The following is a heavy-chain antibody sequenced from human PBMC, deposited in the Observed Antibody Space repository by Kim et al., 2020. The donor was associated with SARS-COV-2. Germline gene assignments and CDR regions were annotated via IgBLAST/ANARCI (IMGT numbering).Heavy chain of an antibody. D-gene: IGHD6-25*01. J-gene: IGHJ4*02. Sequence: ASVKVSCKASGYTLSSYAMHWVRQAPGQGLEWMGWINTNTGNAGYAEGFTGRFVFSFDTSVNTAYLQISSLEAEDTAIYYCARANSGIDFWGQGTLVTVS. V-gene: IGHV7-4-1*02. CDR1: GYTLSSYA. CDR2: INTNTGNA. CDR3: ARANSGIDF.